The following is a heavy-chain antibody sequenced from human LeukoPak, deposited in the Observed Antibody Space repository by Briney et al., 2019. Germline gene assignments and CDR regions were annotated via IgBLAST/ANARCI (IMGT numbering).Heavy chain of an antibody. CDR2: ISYDGSNK. CDR3: ARVGKVITSDAFDI. J-gene: IGHJ3*02. Sequence: GRSLRLSCAASGFTFSSYAMHWVRQAPGKGLEWVAVISYDGSNKYYADSVKGRFTISRDNSKNTLYLQMNSLRAEDAAVYYCARVGKVITSDAFDIWGQGTMVTVSS. V-gene: IGHV3-30*04. CDR1: GFTFSSYA. D-gene: IGHD3-22*01.